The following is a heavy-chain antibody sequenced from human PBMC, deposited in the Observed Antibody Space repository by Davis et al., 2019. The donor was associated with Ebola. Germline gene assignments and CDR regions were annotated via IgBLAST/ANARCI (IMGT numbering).Heavy chain of an antibody. J-gene: IGHJ4*02. CDR2: ISATGADI. CDR1: GFTFSNYA. V-gene: IGHV3-23*01. CDR3: AEGGTNNFLGAN. D-gene: IGHD2-8*01. Sequence: PGGSLRLSCAASGFTFSNYAMSWVRQAPGGGLEWVAGISATGADIKYADSVRGRFSISRDDSKNTLYLQMSNLRAEDTAVFYCAEGGTNNFLGANWGQGTLVTVSS.